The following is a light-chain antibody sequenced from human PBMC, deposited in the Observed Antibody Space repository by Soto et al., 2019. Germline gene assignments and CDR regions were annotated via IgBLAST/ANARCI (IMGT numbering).Light chain of an antibody. CDR1: QSVSNDF. V-gene: IGKV3-15*01. CDR3: QQYNNWPLT. Sequence: ILFTQSPAILSLSPGERATLSCRASQSVSNDFLAWYQQKPGQTPRLLIYGASTRATGIPARFTGSGSGTEFTLTISSLQSEDFAVYYCQQYNNWPLTFGGGTKVDI. CDR2: GAS. J-gene: IGKJ4*01.